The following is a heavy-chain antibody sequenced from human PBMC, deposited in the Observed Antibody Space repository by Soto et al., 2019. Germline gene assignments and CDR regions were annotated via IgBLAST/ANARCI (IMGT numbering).Heavy chain of an antibody. V-gene: IGHV1-8*01. CDR1: GDTFTTYD. CDR3: AHRLIPGSSFDY. Sequence: ASVKVSCKASGDTFTTYDINWVRQATGHGLEWMGWINPNSGNIGYAQRFQGRVTITKDTSKNQVVLTMTNMDPVDTATYYCAHRLIPGSSFDYWGQGTLVTVSS. J-gene: IGHJ4*02. CDR2: INPNSGNI.